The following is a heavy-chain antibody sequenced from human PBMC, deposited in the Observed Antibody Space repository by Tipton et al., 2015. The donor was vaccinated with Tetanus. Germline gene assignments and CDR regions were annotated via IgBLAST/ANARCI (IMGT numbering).Heavy chain of an antibody. CDR2: IFYSGSI. V-gene: IGHV4-4*02. CDR3: AQGKSNQGMLS. D-gene: IGHD3-16*02. Sequence: TLSLTCAVSGGSITSSNYWSWVRQPPGKGPQWIGNIFYSGSINYNPSLKSRLTISADTAKNQFSLKLNSVTASDTAVYYCAQGKSNQGMLSWGQGTLVTVSS. CDR1: GGSITSSNY. J-gene: IGHJ4*02.